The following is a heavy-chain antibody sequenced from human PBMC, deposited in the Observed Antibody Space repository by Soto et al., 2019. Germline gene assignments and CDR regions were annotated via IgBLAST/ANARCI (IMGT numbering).Heavy chain of an antibody. CDR1: GFSLSTSGMC. J-gene: IGHJ4*02. CDR2: IDWDDDK. D-gene: IGHD2-15*01. CDR3: ARIGSGGSLDGYYFDY. Sequence: GSGPTLVNPTQTLTLTCTFSGFSLSTSGMCVSWIRQPPGKALEWLALIDWDDDKYYSTSLKTRLTISKDTSKNQVVLTMTNMDPVDTATYYCARIGSGGSLDGYYFDYWGQGTLVTVS. V-gene: IGHV2-70*01.